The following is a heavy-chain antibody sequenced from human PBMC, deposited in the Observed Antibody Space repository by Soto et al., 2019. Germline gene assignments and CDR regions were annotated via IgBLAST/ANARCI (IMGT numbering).Heavy chain of an antibody. J-gene: IGHJ5*02. Sequence: GESLKISCKGSGYSFTSYLIGWVRQMPVKGLEWMGIIYPGDSDTRYSPSFQGQVTISADKSISTAYLQWSSLKASDTAMYYCARQGRTSSSAGKWFDPCGQGTLLTFSS. D-gene: IGHD6-6*01. V-gene: IGHV5-51*01. CDR3: ARQGRTSSSAGKWFDP. CDR1: GYSFTSYL. CDR2: IYPGDSDT.